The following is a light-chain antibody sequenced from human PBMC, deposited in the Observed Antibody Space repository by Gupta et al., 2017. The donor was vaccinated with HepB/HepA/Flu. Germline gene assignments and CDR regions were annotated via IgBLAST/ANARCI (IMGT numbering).Light chain of an antibody. CDR2: AAS. CDR1: QSISSY. J-gene: IGKJ4*01. V-gene: IGKV1-39*01. CDR3: QQCDSTPNT. Sequence: IQMTQSPSSLSASVGDRVTITCRASQSISSYLNWYQQKPGKAPKLLIYAASSLQSGVPSRFSGSGSGTDFTLTISSLQPEDFATYYCQQCDSTPNTFGGGTKLEIK.